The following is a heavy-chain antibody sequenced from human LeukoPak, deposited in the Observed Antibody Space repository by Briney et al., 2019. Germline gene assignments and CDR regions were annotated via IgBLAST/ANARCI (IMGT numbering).Heavy chain of an antibody. D-gene: IGHD5-18*01. V-gene: IGHV3-11*04. J-gene: IGHJ4*02. CDR2: ISGSGSVI. CDR1: GFTVSSNY. CDR3: ARGPPSGYSYGWGYYFDY. Sequence: PGGSLRLSCAASGFTVSSNYMSWVRQAPGQGLEWIAYISGSGSVIYYADSVKGRFTISRDNAKDSLFLQMNSLRAEDTAVYYCARGPPSGYSYGWGYYFDYWGQGTLVTVSS.